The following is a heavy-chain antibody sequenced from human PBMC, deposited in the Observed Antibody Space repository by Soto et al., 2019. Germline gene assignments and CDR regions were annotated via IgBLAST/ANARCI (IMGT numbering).Heavy chain of an antibody. D-gene: IGHD6-13*01. CDR2: IYYSVST. J-gene: IGHJ3*01. V-gene: IGHV4-39*01. Sequence: QLQVQESGPGLVKPSETLSLTCTVSGGSISYWGWIRQPPGKGLEWIGSIYYSVSTYYNPSLKSRVTISVDTSKNQFSLKLRSVTAADTAVYYCARASYGSSWYWDFWGQGTMVTVSS. CDR3: ARASYGSSWYWDF. CDR1: GGSISY.